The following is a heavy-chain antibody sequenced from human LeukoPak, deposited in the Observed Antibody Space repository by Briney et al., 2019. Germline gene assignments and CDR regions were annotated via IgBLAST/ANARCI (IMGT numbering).Heavy chain of an antibody. CDR2: ISGSGGST. Sequence: PGGSLRLSCVASGFNLSSHTMSWLRQAPGKGLEWVSAISGSGGSTYYPASVKGRFTISRDNSKNPLYLQISSLRAEDTAVYYCAKDHASVTSDYFDYWGQGALVTVSS. CDR3: AKDHASVTSDYFDY. D-gene: IGHD4-17*01. CDR1: GFNLSSHT. V-gene: IGHV3-23*01. J-gene: IGHJ4*02.